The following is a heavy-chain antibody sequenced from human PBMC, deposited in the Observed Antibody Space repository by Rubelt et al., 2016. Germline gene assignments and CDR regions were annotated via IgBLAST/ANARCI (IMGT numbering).Heavy chain of an antibody. CDR2: TNYDGSNK. CDR3: ARIEVAGHSDY. V-gene: IGHV3-30*02. CDR1: GFTFSSYG. D-gene: IGHD6-19*01. Sequence: QVQLVESGGGVVQPGGSLRLSCAASGFTFSSYGIHWVRQAPGKGLEWVTFTNYDGSNKYYADSVKGRFTVSRDNSKNTLYLQMNSLRAEDTAVYDCARIEVAGHSDYWVQGTLVTVSS. J-gene: IGHJ4*02.